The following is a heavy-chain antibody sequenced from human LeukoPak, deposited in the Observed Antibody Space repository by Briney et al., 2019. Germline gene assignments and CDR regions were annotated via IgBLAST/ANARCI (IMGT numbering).Heavy chain of an antibody. CDR3: ARDPRGYSGYDSIQYYYYGMDV. CDR2: IYSGGST. J-gene: IGHJ6*02. CDR1: GFTVSSNY. V-gene: IGHV3-53*01. Sequence: GGSLRLSCAASGFTVSSNYMSWVRQAPGKGLEWVSVIYSGGSTYYADSVKGRFTISRDNSKNTLYLQMNSLRAEDTAVYYCARDPRGYSGYDSIQYYYYGMDVWGQGTTVTVSS. D-gene: IGHD5-12*01.